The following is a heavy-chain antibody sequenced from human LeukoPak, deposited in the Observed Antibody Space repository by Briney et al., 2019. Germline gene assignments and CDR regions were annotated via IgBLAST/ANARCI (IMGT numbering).Heavy chain of an antibody. D-gene: IGHD6-13*01. J-gene: IGHJ6*03. CDR3: ARGSEAAFQYYYYYYMDV. CDR1: GGSISSYY. V-gene: IGHV4-4*07. Sequence: SETLSLTCTVSGGSISSYYWSWIRQPAGKGLEWIGRIYTSGSTNYNPSLKSRVTMSVDTSKNQFSLKLSSVTAADTAVYYCARGSEAAFQYYYYYYMDVWGKGTTVTISS. CDR2: IYTSGST.